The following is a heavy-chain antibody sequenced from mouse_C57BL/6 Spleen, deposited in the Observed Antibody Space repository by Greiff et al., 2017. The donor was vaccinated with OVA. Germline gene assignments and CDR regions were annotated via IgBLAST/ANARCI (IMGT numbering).Heavy chain of an antibody. D-gene: IGHD2-3*01. Sequence: QVQLQQSGAELVKPGASVKLSCKASGYTFTSYWMQWVKQRPGQGLEWIGEIDPSDSYTNYNQKFKGKATLTVDTSSSTAYMQLSSLTSEDSAVYYCARGRNYDGYLHFDYWGQGTTLTVSS. CDR1: GYTFTSYW. CDR3: ARGRNYDGYLHFDY. CDR2: IDPSDSYT. J-gene: IGHJ2*01. V-gene: IGHV1-50*01.